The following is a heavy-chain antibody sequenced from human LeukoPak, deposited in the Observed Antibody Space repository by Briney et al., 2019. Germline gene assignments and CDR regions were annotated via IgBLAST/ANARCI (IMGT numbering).Heavy chain of an antibody. CDR1: GFTFSSYS. CDR2: ISSSSSTI. V-gene: IGHV3-48*01. D-gene: IGHD3-10*01. CDR3: ARERITMVRGVTNAFDI. Sequence: GGSLRLSCAASGFTFSSYSMNRVRQAPGKGLEWVSYISSSSSTIYYADSVKGRFTISRDNAKNSLYLQMNSLRAEDTAVYYCARERITMVRGVTNAFDIWGQGKMVTVSS. J-gene: IGHJ3*02.